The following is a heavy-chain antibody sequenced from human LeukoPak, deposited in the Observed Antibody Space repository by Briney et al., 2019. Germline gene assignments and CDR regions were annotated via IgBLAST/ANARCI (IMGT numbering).Heavy chain of an antibody. CDR3: ARVAKQQLVPYYYYYYYMDV. CDR1: GYSISSGYY. Sequence: PSETLSLTCAVSGYSISSGYYWGWIRQPPGKGLEWIGSIYHSGSTNYNPSLKSRVTISVDTSKNQFSLKLSSVTAADTAVYYCARVAKQQLVPYYYYYYYMDVWGKGTTVTVSS. D-gene: IGHD6-13*01. J-gene: IGHJ6*03. CDR2: IYHSGST. V-gene: IGHV4-38-2*01.